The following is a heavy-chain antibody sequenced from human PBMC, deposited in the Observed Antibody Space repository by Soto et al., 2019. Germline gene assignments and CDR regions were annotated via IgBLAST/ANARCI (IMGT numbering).Heavy chain of an antibody. Sequence: QVQLVQSGAEVKKPGASVKVSCKVSGYTLTELSMHWVRQAPGKGLEWMGGFDPEDGETIYAQKFQGRVTMTEETSTDTAYMEVRSLRSEDTAVYYCATAQYGSGRYDAFDIWGQGTMVTVSS. CDR2: FDPEDGET. CDR1: GYTLTELS. J-gene: IGHJ3*02. CDR3: ATAQYGSGRYDAFDI. D-gene: IGHD3-10*01. V-gene: IGHV1-24*01.